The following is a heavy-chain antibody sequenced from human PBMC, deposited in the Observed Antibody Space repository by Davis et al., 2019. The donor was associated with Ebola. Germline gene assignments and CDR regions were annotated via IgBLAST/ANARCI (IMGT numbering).Heavy chain of an antibody. J-gene: IGHJ6*02. D-gene: IGHD4-17*01. V-gene: IGHV1-69*13. Sequence: AASVKVSCKASGGTFSSYAISWVRQAPGQGLEWMGGIIPIFGTANYAQKFQGRVTITADESTSTAYMELSSLRSDDTAVYYCARDQLTVTETRVYYYYGMDVWGQGTTVTVSS. CDR3: ARDQLTVTETRVYYYYGMDV. CDR1: GGTFSSYA. CDR2: IIPIFGTA.